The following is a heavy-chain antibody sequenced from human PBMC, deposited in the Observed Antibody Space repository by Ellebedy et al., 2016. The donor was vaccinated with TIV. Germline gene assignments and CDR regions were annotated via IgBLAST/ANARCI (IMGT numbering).Heavy chain of an antibody. J-gene: IGHJ3*02. D-gene: IGHD1-26*01. Sequence: PGGSLRLSCAVSGFIFSDYGMHWVRQAPGKGLEWVAIISYDGSDKYYAYSVKGRFTISRDNSMDTLNLQMHSLRPDDTAVYYCVKEFGRGGSYLDAFDIWGQGTMVTVSS. CDR3: VKEFGRGGSYLDAFDI. CDR1: GFIFSDYG. V-gene: IGHV3-30*18. CDR2: ISYDGSDK.